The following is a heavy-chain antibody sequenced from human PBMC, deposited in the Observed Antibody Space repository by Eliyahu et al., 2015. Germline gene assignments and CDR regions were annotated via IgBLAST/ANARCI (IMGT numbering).Heavy chain of an antibody. CDR3: AKRYSSSWQHFDY. Sequence: EVQLVESGGGLVQPGGSLRLSCAASGFTFSSYPMSWXRQAPGXGLEWVSAISGSGGSXYYAXSXKGRFTISRDNSKNTLYLQMNSLRAEDTAVYYCAKRYSSSWQHFDYWGQGTLVTVSS. CDR1: GFTFSSYP. CDR2: ISGSGGSX. V-gene: IGHV3-23*04. D-gene: IGHD6-13*01. J-gene: IGHJ4*02.